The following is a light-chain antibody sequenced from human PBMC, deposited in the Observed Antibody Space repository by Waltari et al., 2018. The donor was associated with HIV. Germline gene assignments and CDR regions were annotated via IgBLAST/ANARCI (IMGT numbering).Light chain of an antibody. CDR2: DAS. V-gene: IGKV3-11*01. CDR1: QIVSSF. J-gene: IGKJ1*01. CDR3: QQRSNWLWT. Sequence: EVVLTQSPVTLSLSPGERATLSCRASQIVSSFLAWYQQKPGQAPRLLIYDASNRATGIPARFSGSGSGTDFTLTISSLEPEDFAVYFCQQRSNWLWTFGQGTKVEIK.